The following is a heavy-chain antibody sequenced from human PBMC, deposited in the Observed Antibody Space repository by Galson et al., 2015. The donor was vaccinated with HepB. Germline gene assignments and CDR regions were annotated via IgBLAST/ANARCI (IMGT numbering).Heavy chain of an antibody. CDR2: IYPIDSDT. J-gene: IGHJ3*02. V-gene: IGHV5-51*01. CDR1: GYSFSTYW. D-gene: IGHD1-1*01. Sequence: QSGAEVKEPGESLKISCKGSGYSFSTYWIGWVRQMPEKGLEWMGTIYPIDSDTRYRPPFQGQVTISADKSISTALLQWSSLKASDTAIYYCARRAGTTTPKAFDIWGQGTMVTVSS. CDR3: ARRAGTTTPKAFDI.